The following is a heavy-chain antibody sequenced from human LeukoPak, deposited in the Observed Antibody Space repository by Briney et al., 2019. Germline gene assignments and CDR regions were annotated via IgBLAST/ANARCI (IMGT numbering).Heavy chain of an antibody. CDR1: RFTFSSYW. Sequence: GGSLRLSCAASRFTFSSYWMSWVRQAPGKGLEWVANIKQDGSEKYYVDSVKGRFTISRDNAKNSLYLQMNSLRAEDTAVYYCAREPYSSGWYFSYYFDYWGQGTLVTVSS. V-gene: IGHV3-7*01. D-gene: IGHD6-19*01. CDR3: AREPYSSGWYFSYYFDY. CDR2: IKQDGSEK. J-gene: IGHJ4*02.